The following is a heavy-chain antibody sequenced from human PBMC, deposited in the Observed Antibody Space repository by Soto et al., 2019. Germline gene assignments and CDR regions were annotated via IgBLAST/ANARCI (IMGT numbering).Heavy chain of an antibody. V-gene: IGHV3-74*01. J-gene: IGHJ4*02. D-gene: IGHD2-8*01. Sequence: EVQLVESGGGLVQPGGSLRVSCAASGFTLRSHRIHWVRQAPGKGLEWVSRIDTDGGGTSYADSVKGRFTISTDNAKNTVYLHMNGLRAEDTAVYYCATVFALWGQGTLVTVSS. CDR1: GFTLRSHR. CDR3: ATVFAL. CDR2: IDTDGGGT.